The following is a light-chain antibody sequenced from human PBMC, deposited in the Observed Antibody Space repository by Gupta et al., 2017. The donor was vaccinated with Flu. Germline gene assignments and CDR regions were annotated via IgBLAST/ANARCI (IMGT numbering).Light chain of an antibody. CDR1: QGISNY. Sequence: GDRVTITCRASQGISNYLAWYQQKPGKVPKLLIYAASTVQSGVPSRFSGSGSGTDFTLTISSLQPEDFATYYCQKYNSACYTFGQGTKLEI. J-gene: IGKJ2*01. CDR2: AAS. V-gene: IGKV1-27*01. CDR3: QKYNSACYT.